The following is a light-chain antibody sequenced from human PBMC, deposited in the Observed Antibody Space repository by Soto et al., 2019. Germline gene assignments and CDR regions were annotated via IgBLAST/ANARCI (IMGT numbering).Light chain of an antibody. Sequence: QAVVTQPPSMSGAPGQRVTVSCSGSSFNIGAGYNVHWYQQLPGTAPKLLIYGSTNRPSGVPDRFSGSKSGASASLTIAGLLAEDEADYYCQSYDSSLSGSVCGGGTKVTVL. CDR3: QSYDSSLSGSV. CDR2: GST. V-gene: IGLV1-40*01. CDR1: SFNIGAGYN. J-gene: IGLJ3*02.